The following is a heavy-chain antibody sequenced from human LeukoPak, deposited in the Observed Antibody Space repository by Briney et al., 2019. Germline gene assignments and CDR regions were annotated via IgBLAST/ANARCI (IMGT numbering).Heavy chain of an antibody. CDR2: IIPIFGTA. CDR1: GGTFSSYA. D-gene: IGHD2-15*01. V-gene: IGHV1-69*01. CDR3: ARDGTHCSGGSCFDY. Sequence: SVKVSCKASGGTFSSYAISWVRQPPGQGLEWMGGIIPIFGTANYAQKFQGRVTITADESTSTAYMELSSLRSEDTAVYYCARDGTHCSGGSCFDYWGQRTLVTVSS. J-gene: IGHJ4*02.